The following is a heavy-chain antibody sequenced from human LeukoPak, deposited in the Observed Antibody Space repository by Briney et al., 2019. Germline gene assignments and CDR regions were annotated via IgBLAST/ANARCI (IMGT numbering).Heavy chain of an antibody. CDR1: GFTFSSYW. V-gene: IGHV3-74*01. CDR3: ARDVSSGRTAYDAFDI. J-gene: IGHJ3*02. Sequence: GGSLRLSCAASGFTFSSYWMHWVRQAPGKGLVWVSRINSDGSSTSYADSVKGRFTISRDNAKNTLYLQMNGLRAEDTAVYYCARDVSSGRTAYDAFDIWGQGTMVTVSS. D-gene: IGHD3-22*01. CDR2: INSDGSST.